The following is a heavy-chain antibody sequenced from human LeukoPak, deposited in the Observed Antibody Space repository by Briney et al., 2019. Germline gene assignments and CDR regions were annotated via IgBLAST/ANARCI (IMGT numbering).Heavy chain of an antibody. J-gene: IGHJ4*02. Sequence: GRSLRLSCAGSGFTFGGYGMHWFRQTPGKGLEWVAVIAYDGSRAFYADSVKGRFTISRDNSKNTMSVQMDDLRAEDTAVYYCTRYNNDHFDYWGQGTPVTVSS. D-gene: IGHD1-14*01. CDR3: TRYNNDHFDY. V-gene: IGHV3-33*01. CDR1: GFTFGGYG. CDR2: IAYDGSRA.